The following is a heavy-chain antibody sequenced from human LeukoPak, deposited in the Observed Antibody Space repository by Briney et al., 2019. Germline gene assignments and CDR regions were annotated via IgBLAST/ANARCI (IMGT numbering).Heavy chain of an antibody. V-gene: IGHV4-30-2*01. D-gene: IGHD4-17*01. J-gene: IGHJ4*02. Sequence: SETLSLTCAVSGGSINSGGYSWSWIRQPPGKGLEWIGYIYHSGSTYYNPSLKSRVTISVDRSKNQFSLNLSSVTAADTAVYYCARDRYGDHTYFDYWGQGTLVTVSS. CDR3: ARDRYGDHTYFDY. CDR1: GGSINSGGYS. CDR2: IYHSGST.